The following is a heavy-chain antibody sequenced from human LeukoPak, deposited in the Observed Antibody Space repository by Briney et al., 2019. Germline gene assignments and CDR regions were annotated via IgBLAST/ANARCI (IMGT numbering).Heavy chain of an antibody. D-gene: IGHD6-13*01. J-gene: IGHJ3*02. CDR2: IIPIFGTA. Sequence: SVTVSFKASGGTFSSYAISWVRQAPGQGLEWMGGIIPIFGTANYAQKFQGRVTITADESTSTAYVELSSLRSEDTAVYYCAREGDYIAAADWQSTAFDIWGQRTMVTVS. V-gene: IGHV1-69*13. CDR1: GGTFSSYA. CDR3: AREGDYIAAADWQSTAFDI.